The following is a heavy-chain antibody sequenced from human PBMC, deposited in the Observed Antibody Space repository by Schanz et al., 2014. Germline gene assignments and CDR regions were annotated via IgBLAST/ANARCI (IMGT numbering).Heavy chain of an antibody. CDR3: ARVDSSGYFFDN. CDR1: GFNFSDYA. D-gene: IGHD3-22*01. V-gene: IGHV3-23*04. CDR2: ISGGGGTT. Sequence: EVQLVESGGGWVQPGGSLRLSCAASGFNFSDYAMCWVRQAPGKGLEWVSAISGGGGTTYYTDSVKGRFTISRDNSKSTLYLQMNSLRAEDTALYYCARVDSSGYFFDNWGQGTRVTVSS. J-gene: IGHJ4*02.